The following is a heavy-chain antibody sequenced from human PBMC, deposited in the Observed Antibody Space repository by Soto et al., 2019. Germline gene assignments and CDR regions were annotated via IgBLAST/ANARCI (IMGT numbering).Heavy chain of an antibody. CDR1: GGSISSYY. CDR2: IYYSGNS. J-gene: IGHJ5*02. Sequence: SETLSLTCTVSGGSISSYYWSWIRQPPGKGLEWIGYIYYSGNSNYNPSLKSRVTISVDTSKNQFSLKLSSVTAADTAMYYCARDLEDGYNLGWFDPWGQGTLVTVSS. D-gene: IGHD5-12*01. CDR3: ARDLEDGYNLGWFDP. V-gene: IGHV4-59*01.